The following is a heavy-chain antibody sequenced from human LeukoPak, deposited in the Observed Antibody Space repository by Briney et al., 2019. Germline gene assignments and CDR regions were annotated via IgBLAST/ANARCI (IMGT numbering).Heavy chain of an antibody. CDR3: ARGSETTGNNWFDP. V-gene: IGHV4-59*12. Sequence: SETLSLTCTVSGGSISDNYWSWIRQPPGKGLEWIGYIYYSGNTNYNPSLKSRVTISVDTSKNQFSLKVSSVTAADTALYYCARGSETTGNNWFDPWGQGTLVTVSS. J-gene: IGHJ5*02. CDR2: IYYSGNT. D-gene: IGHD1-1*01. CDR1: GGSISDNY.